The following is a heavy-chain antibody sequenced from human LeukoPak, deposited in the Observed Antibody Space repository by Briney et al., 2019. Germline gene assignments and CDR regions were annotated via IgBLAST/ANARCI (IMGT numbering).Heavy chain of an antibody. Sequence: SETLSLTCTVSGGSISSGDYYWSCIRQPPGKGLEWIGYIYYSGSTYYNPSLKSRVTISVDTSKNQFSLKLSSVTAADTAVYYCARVRSEIADAFDIWGQGTMVTVSS. D-gene: IGHD3-22*01. CDR2: IYYSGST. CDR3: ARVRSEIADAFDI. J-gene: IGHJ3*02. V-gene: IGHV4-30-4*08. CDR1: GGSISSGDYY.